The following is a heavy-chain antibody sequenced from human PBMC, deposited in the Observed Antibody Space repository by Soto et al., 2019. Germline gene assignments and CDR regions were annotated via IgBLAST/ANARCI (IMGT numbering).Heavy chain of an antibody. CDR3: ARAVTKTRLNYYYYMDV. J-gene: IGHJ6*03. CDR2: ISSSSSYI. CDR1: GFTFSSYS. V-gene: IGHV3-21*01. Sequence: GGSLRLSCAASGFTFSSYSMNWVRQAPGKGLEWVSSISSSSSYIYYADSVKGRFTISRDNAKNSLYLQMNSLRAEDTAVYYCARAVTKTRLNYYYYMDVWGKGTTVTVSS. D-gene: IGHD4-17*01.